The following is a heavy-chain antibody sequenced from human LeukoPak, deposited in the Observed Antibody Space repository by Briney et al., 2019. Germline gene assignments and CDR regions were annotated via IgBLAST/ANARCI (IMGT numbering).Heavy chain of an antibody. CDR2: ISYDGSNK. Sequence: PGGSLRLSCAASGFTFSSYAMHWVRQAPGKGLEWVAVISYDGSNKYYADSVKGRFTISRDNSKNTLYLQMNSLRAEDTAVYYCAREETSSWYLDWLDPWGQGTLVTVSS. D-gene: IGHD6-13*01. J-gene: IGHJ5*02. V-gene: IGHV3-30*04. CDR3: AREETSSWYLDWLDP. CDR1: GFTFSSYA.